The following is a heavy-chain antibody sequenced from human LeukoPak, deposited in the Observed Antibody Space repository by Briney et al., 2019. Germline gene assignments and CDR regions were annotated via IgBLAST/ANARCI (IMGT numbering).Heavy chain of an antibody. CDR2: ISSSSSTI. J-gene: IGHJ6*02. V-gene: IGHV3-48*04. Sequence: GGSLRLSCAASGFTFSSYSMNWVRQAPGKGLEWVSYISSSSSTIYYADSVKGRFTISRDNAKNSLYLQMNSLRAEDTAVYYCARERITMVRGPYYYYYGMDVWGQGTTVTVSS. CDR3: ARERITMVRGPYYYYYGMDV. D-gene: IGHD3-10*01. CDR1: GFTFSSYS.